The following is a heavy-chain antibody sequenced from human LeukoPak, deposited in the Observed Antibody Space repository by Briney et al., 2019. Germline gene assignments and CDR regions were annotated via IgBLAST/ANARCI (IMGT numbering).Heavy chain of an antibody. J-gene: IGHJ5*02. CDR3: ARDKEVGQPGHWFDT. D-gene: IGHD3-10*01. CDR2: ILFDGSSE. CDR1: GFTFSSYA. V-gene: IGHV3-30-3*01. Sequence: GGSLRLSCAASGFTFSSYAVTWVRQAPGKGLEWVAVILFDGSSEYYAGSVKGRFTISRDNSKNTLYVQMNSLRAEDTAVYYCARDKEVGQPGHWFDTWGQGTLVTVSS.